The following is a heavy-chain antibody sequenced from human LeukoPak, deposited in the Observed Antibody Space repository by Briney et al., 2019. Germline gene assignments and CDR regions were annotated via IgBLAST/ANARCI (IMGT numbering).Heavy chain of an antibody. Sequence: GGSLRLSCAASGFSFSSYAMSWVRQSPGEGVEWVSSISGTGDTTYYADSVKGRFTVSRDSSKTTMYLQMNRLRVEDTAVYYCASDPHLIGNVDAFDTWGQGTLSPSLQ. J-gene: IGHJ3*02. V-gene: IGHV3-23*01. CDR2: ISGTGDTT. CDR1: GFSFSSYA. D-gene: IGHD3-22*01. CDR3: ASDPHLIGNVDAFDT.